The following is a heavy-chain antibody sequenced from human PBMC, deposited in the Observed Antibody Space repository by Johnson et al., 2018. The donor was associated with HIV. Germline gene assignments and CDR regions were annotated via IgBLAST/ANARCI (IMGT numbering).Heavy chain of an antibody. V-gene: IGHV3-9*01. CDR3: TRVREYSGSLGAFDI. D-gene: IGHD1-26*01. Sequence: VQLVESGGGLVQPGRSLRLSCAASGFTFDDYAMHWVRQAPGKGLEWVSGISWNSGSIGYADSVKGRFTISRDASKNSMYLQMNSLKTEDTAVYYCTRVREYSGSLGAFDIWGQGTMVTVSS. CDR1: GFTFDDYA. CDR2: ISWNSGSI. J-gene: IGHJ3*02.